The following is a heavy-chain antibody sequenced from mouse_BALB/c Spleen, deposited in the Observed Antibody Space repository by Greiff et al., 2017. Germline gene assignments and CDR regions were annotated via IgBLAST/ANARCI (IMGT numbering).Heavy chain of an antibody. V-gene: IGHV14-3*02. CDR1: GFNIKDTY. CDR2: IDPANGNT. D-gene: IGHD1-2*01. J-gene: IGHJ4*01. Sequence: DVQLVESGAELVKPGASVKLSCTASGFNIKDTYMHWVKQRPEQGLEWIGRIDPANGNTKYDPKFQGKATITADTSSNTAYLQLSSLTSEDTAVYYCARSRYYGHYYAMDYWGQGTSVTVSS. CDR3: ARSRYYGHYYAMDY.